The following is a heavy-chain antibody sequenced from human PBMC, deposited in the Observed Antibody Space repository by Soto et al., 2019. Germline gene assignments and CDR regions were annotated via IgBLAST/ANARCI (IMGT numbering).Heavy chain of an antibody. D-gene: IGHD3-3*01. CDR1: GFTFDDYA. CDR3: AKDRITIFGPRGGMDV. Sequence: PVGSLRLSCAASGFTFDDYAMHWVRQAPGKGLEWVSGISWNSGSIGYADSVKGRFTISRDNAKNSLYLQMNSLRAEDTALYYCAKDRITIFGPRGGMDVWGQGTTVTVSS. V-gene: IGHV3-9*01. J-gene: IGHJ6*02. CDR2: ISWNSGSI.